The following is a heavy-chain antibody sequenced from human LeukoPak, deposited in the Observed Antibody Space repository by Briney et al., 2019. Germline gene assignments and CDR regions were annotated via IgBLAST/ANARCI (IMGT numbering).Heavy chain of an antibody. V-gene: IGHV6-1*01. Sequence: SQTLSLTCAISEDSFSSNSAAWNWIRQSPSSGLEWLARTYYRSKWYNDYAVSVKSRITVNPDTSKNQFSLQLNSVTPEDTAVYYCARDLGSIAAVFDYWGQGSLVTVSS. J-gene: IGHJ4*02. CDR1: EDSFSSNSAA. D-gene: IGHD6-13*01. CDR3: ARDLGSIAAVFDY. CDR2: TYYRSKWYN.